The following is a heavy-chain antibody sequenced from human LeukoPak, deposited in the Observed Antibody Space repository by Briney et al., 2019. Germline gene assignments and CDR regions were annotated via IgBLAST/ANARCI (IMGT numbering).Heavy chain of an antibody. CDR3: ARDGPRVSSGYYYGMDV. CDR1: GYIFTGYY. V-gene: IGHV1-2*02. Sequence: GASVTVSCKASGYIFTGYYMHWVRQAPGQGLEWMGWINPNSGGTNYAQKFQGRVTMTRDTSISTAYMELSRLRSDDTAVYYCARDGPRVSSGYYYGMDVWGQGTTVTVSS. D-gene: IGHD3-22*01. CDR2: INPNSGGT. J-gene: IGHJ6*02.